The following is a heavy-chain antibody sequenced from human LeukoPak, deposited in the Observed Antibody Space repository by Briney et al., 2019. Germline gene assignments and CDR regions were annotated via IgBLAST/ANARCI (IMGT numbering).Heavy chain of an antibody. Sequence: ASVKVSCKASGYIFTDYFVHWVRQAPGQGLEWMGWINSNTGGTNYVQKFQGRVTMTRDTSISTLYMELSSLRSDDTAVYYCARVRVVRGVIIYGMDVWGQGTTVTVSS. V-gene: IGHV1-2*02. J-gene: IGHJ6*02. CDR1: GYIFTDYF. CDR2: INSNTGGT. CDR3: ARVRVVRGVIIYGMDV. D-gene: IGHD3-10*01.